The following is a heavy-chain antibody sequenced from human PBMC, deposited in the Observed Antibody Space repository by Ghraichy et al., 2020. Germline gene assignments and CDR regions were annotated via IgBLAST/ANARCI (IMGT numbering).Heavy chain of an antibody. Sequence: ETLSLTCAASAFTFSSYAMTWVRQAPGKGLEWVSTIRGSGSSTYYTDSVKGRFTISRDNSKNTLYLQMNSLRAEDTAVYYCAKDRDYYDCSGYYFNAFDIWGQGTLVTVSS. V-gene: IGHV3-23*01. CDR2: IRGSGSST. D-gene: IGHD3-22*01. CDR1: AFTFSSYA. J-gene: IGHJ3*02. CDR3: AKDRDYYDCSGYYFNAFDI.